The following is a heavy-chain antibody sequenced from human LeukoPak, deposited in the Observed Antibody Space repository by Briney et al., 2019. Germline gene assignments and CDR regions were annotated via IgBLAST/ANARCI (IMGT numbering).Heavy chain of an antibody. D-gene: IGHD5-18*01. CDR1: GFTFSNSD. Sequence: GGSLRLSCTASGFTFSNSDMNWVRQAPGKGLEWVSSIRGRGYSAEYTDSVKGRFTISRDNSRNTLYLQMNSLRAEDTAVYYCAKGDTAMVLNAFDIWGQGTMVTVSS. J-gene: IGHJ3*02. CDR3: AKGDTAMVLNAFDI. V-gene: IGHV3-23*01. CDR2: IRGRGYSA.